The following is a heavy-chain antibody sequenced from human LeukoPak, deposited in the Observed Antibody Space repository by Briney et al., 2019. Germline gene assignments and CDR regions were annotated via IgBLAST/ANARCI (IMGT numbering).Heavy chain of an antibody. CDR1: GYTFTDYY. CDR2: INANSGGT. Sequence: ASVNVSCQASGYTFTDYYIHWVRQAPGQGLEWMGWINANSGGTSYPLKFQGRVTMTRDTSISSASMELGSLTSDDTAVYYCARVPYYDILTASRYGMDVWGQGTTVTVSS. CDR3: ARVPYYDILTASRYGMDV. J-gene: IGHJ6*02. D-gene: IGHD3-9*01. V-gene: IGHV1-2*02.